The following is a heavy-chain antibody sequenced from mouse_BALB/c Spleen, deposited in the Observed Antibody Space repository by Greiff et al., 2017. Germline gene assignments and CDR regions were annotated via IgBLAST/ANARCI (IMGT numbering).Heavy chain of an antibody. CDR3: ARGDYYGSYFDY. Sequence: QVQLQQSGAELARPGASVKMSCKASGYTFTSYTMHWVKQRPGQGLEWIGYINPSSGYTEYNQKFKDKTTLTADKSSSTAYMQLSSLTSEDSAVYYCARGDYYGSYFDYWGQGTTLSLL. J-gene: IGHJ2*01. CDR1: GYTFTSYT. D-gene: IGHD1-2*01. CDR2: INPSSGYT. V-gene: IGHV1-4*02.